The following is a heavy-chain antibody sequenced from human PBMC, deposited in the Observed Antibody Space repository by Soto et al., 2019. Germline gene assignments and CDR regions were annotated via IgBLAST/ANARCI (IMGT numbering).Heavy chain of an antibody. CDR1: GFKFSQYW. J-gene: IGHJ5*02. CDR3: ARVPVKVAAGTAWLDP. Sequence: EVQVVESGGGLVQPGGYLRLSCAASGFKFSQYWMSWVRQAPGKGLEWVANIKADGSEKYYVDSVKGRFTISRDNAKNSLYLQMNSLRAAETAVYYCARVPVKVAAGTAWLDPWGQGTLVTGSS. D-gene: IGHD6-13*01. V-gene: IGHV3-7*01. CDR2: IKADGSEK.